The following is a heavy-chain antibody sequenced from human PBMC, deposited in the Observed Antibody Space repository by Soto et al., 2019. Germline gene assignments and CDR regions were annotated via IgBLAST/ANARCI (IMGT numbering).Heavy chain of an antibody. D-gene: IGHD1-1*01. Sequence: QVQLVQSGAEVKKPWSSVTVSCKVSGGTFSETATNWVRQAPGQGQEWLGGIIPMFAITHYAPKFQGRVAITADDSTSTAYMKLNSLRSDDTAVYNCVRAPHNNRFKFVHWGQGARVSVSS. CDR1: GGTFSETA. J-gene: IGHJ4*02. CDR2: IIPMFAIT. CDR3: VRAPHNNRFKFVH. V-gene: IGHV1-69*01.